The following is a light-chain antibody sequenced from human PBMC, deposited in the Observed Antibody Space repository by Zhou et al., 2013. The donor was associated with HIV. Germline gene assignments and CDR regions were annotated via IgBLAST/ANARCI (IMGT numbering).Light chain of an antibody. CDR1: QSVRNY. CDR2: DTS. CDR3: QQRSDWPIT. V-gene: IGKV3-11*01. J-gene: IGKJ5*01. Sequence: IVLTQSPVTLYVSPGERATLSCRASQSVRNYLAWYQQKCGQAPRLLIYDTSNRATGIPARFSGSGSGTDFTLTISSLEPEDFAVYYCQQRSDWPITFGQGTRL.